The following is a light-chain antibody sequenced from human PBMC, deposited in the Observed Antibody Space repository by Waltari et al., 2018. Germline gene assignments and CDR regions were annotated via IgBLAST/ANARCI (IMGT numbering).Light chain of an antibody. J-gene: IGLJ3*02. CDR1: SAAVGGLDA. CDR3: CSYVRNSGVT. V-gene: IGLV2-23*02. Sequence: QSALTQPASVSGSPGQSLTIPCPGTSAAVGGLDAVSWYQQFPGRPPSLIIFEVTWPPSGVSERFSGAKSGNTATLTISGVRPEDEAVYYCCSYVRNSGVTFGGGTKLTVL. CDR2: EVT.